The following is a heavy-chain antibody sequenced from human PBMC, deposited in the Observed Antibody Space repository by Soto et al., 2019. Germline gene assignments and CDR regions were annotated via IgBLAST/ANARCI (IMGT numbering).Heavy chain of an antibody. CDR2: IIPIFGTA. Sequence: SVKVSCKASGGTFSSYAISWVRQAPGQGLEWMGGIIPIFGTANYAQKFQGRVTITADESTSTAYMELSSLRSEDTAVYYCARDRWYYYDSSGYSGGSLGYFDYWGQGALVTVSS. CDR3: ARDRWYYYDSSGYSGGSLGYFDY. CDR1: GGTFSSYA. D-gene: IGHD3-22*01. J-gene: IGHJ4*02. V-gene: IGHV1-69*13.